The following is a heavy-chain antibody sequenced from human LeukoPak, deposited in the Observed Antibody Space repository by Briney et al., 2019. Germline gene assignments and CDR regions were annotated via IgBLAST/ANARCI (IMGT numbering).Heavy chain of an antibody. CDR2: IYYSGST. D-gene: IGHD6-19*01. J-gene: IGHJ4*02. CDR1: GGSISSYY. CDR3: ARALYSSGTLGY. V-gene: IGHV4-59*01. Sequence: PSETLSLTCIVSGGSISSYYWSWIRQPPGKGLEWIGYIYYSGSTNYNPSLKSRVTISVDTSKNQFSLKLSSVTAADTAVYYCARALYSSGTLGYWGQGTLVTVSS.